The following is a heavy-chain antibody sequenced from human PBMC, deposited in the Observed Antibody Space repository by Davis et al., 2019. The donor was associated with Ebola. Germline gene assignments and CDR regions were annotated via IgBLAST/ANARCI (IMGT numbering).Heavy chain of an antibody. J-gene: IGHJ4*02. CDR3: ACYVLG. Sequence: GESLKISCAASGFNFRSYGMHWVRQAPDKGLEWVAVIWYDGSRKYYGDSVKGRFTISRDNAKNTLYLQMNSLRVEDTAVYYCACYVLGWGQGTLVTVSS. V-gene: IGHV3-33*03. CDR1: GFNFRSYG. D-gene: IGHD2-8*01. CDR2: IWYDGSRK.